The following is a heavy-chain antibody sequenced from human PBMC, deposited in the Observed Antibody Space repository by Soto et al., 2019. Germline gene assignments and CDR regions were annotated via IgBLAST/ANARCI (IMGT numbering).Heavy chain of an antibody. J-gene: IGHJ4*02. V-gene: IGHV3-33*01. CDR2: IWYDGSNK. Sequence: QVQLVESGGGVVQPGRSLRLSCAASGFTFSSYGMHWVRQAPGKGLEWVAVIWYDGSNKNYADSVKGRFTISRDNSKNTLYLQMNGLRAEDTAVYYCARDPITIFGAFDYWGQGTLVTVSS. CDR1: GFTFSSYG. D-gene: IGHD3-3*01. CDR3: ARDPITIFGAFDY.